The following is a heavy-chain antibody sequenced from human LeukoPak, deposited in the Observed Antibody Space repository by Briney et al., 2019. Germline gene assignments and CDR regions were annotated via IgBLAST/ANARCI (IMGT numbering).Heavy chain of an antibody. Sequence: GGSLRLSCAASGFTFSSYGMHWVRQAPGKGLKWVAVIWYDGSNKYYADSVKGRFTISRDNSKNTLYLQMNSLRAEDTAVYYCARGTTVVTEYGMDVWGQGTTVTVSS. V-gene: IGHV3-33*01. CDR1: GFTFSSYG. CDR3: ARGTTVVTEYGMDV. J-gene: IGHJ6*02. CDR2: IWYDGSNK. D-gene: IGHD4-23*01.